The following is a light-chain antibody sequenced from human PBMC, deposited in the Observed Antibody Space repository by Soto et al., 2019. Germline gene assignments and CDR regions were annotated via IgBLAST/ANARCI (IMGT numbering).Light chain of an antibody. CDR3: QQYGSSLFT. CDR1: QSVSSKY. V-gene: IGKV3-20*01. Sequence: EIVLTQSPGTLYLSPGERATLSCRASQSVSSKYLAWYQQKPGQAPRVLIYGTSLRASGVPESFRGGGSGTDFTHTITRLEPEDFAVYYCQQYGSSLFTFGPGTKVDFK. CDR2: GTS. J-gene: IGKJ3*01.